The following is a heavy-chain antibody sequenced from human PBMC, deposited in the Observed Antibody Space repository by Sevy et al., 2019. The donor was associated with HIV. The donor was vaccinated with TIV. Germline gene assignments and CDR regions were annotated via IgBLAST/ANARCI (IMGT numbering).Heavy chain of an antibody. V-gene: IGHV3-30*18. CDR1: GFIFDDYG. CDR2: ISHDGGKK. CDR3: TKDPPVYGDFPYGMDV. D-gene: IGHD4-17*01. Sequence: GGSLRLSCVASGFIFDDYGMHWVRQAPGKGLEWVALISHDGGKKYYADSVRGRFTISRYNSKNTLYLQMNTLRRDDTAAYFCTKDPPVYGDFPYGMDVWGQGTTVTVSS. J-gene: IGHJ6*02.